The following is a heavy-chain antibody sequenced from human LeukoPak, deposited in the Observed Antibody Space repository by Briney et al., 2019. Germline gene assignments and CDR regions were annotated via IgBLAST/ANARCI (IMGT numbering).Heavy chain of an antibody. CDR3: AKGDCSSGGCYFDY. CDR2: LSVTGDST. CDR1: GFTLSNHP. J-gene: IGHJ4*02. Sequence: GGSLRLSCAASGFTLSNHPMYWVRQAPGKGLEWVSSLSVTGDSTHYADSVKGRFTISRDSARSALYLQMNSLRAEDTAVYYCAKGDCSSGGCYFDYWGQGSQVTVSS. D-gene: IGHD2-15*01. V-gene: IGHV3-23*01.